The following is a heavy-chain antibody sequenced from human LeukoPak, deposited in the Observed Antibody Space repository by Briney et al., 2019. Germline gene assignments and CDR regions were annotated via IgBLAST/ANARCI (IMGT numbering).Heavy chain of an antibody. CDR2: IYPGDSDT. V-gene: IGHV5-51*01. D-gene: IGHD5-12*01. Sequence: GESLKISCRGSGYTLTNYWIAWVRQMPGKGLEWMGIIYPGDSDTRYRPSFQGQVTISADKSISTAYLQWSSLRASDTAMYYCARRGYNRDYFDYWGQGTLVTVSS. CDR1: GYTLTNYW. J-gene: IGHJ4*02. CDR3: ARRGYNRDYFDY.